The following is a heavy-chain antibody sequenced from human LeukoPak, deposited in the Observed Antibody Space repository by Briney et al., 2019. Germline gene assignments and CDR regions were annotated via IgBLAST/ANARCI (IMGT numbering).Heavy chain of an antibody. CDR1: GGPFSGYY. CDR2: INHSGST. D-gene: IGHD1-20*01. Sequence: SETLSLTCAVYGGPFSGYYWSWIRQPPGKGLEWIGEINHSGSTNYNPSLKSRVTISVDTSKKQFSLKLSSVTAADTAVYYCASLTGTTDYYYYYMDVWGKGTTVTVSS. CDR3: ASLTGTTDYYYYYMDV. V-gene: IGHV4-34*01. J-gene: IGHJ6*03.